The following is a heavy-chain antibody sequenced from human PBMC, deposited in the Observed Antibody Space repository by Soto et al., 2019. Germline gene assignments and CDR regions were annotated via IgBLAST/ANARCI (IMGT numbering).Heavy chain of an antibody. CDR1: GDTFTNYW. Sequence: ASVKVSCKASGDTFTNYWIHWVRQAPGQGLEWMGVIDPSGTSTSYAQKFQVRVTVTRDTSTSTVYMQLSSLRSEDTALYYCARSGSFPTNWFDPWGQGTLVTVSS. CDR2: IDPSGTST. V-gene: IGHV1-46*01. J-gene: IGHJ5*02. D-gene: IGHD3-10*01. CDR3: ARSGSFPTNWFDP.